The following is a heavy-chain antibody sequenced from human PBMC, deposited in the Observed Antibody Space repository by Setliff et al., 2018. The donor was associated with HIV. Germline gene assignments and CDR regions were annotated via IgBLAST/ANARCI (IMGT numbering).Heavy chain of an antibody. J-gene: IGHJ2*01. V-gene: IGHV3-15*01. CDR2: IKSKPDGEAR. Sequence: GGSLRLSCVASGFTFTYAWMSWVRQAPGNGLEWVGQIKSKPDGEARDYAAPVKGRLTISRNDSSNTLFLQMNSLRAEDTSMYYCAREDYNNYWEYWYFDLWGRGTLVTVSS. CDR1: GFTFTYAW. CDR3: AREDYNNYWEYWYFDL. D-gene: IGHD4-4*01.